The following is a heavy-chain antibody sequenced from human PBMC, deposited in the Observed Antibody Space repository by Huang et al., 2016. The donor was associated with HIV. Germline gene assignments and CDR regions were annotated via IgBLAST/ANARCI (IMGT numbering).Heavy chain of an antibody. V-gene: IGHV1-8*02. CDR2: MNPNTGNT. CDR3: ARSAYGDLDY. D-gene: IGHD4-17*01. CDR1: GYTFTNYD. J-gene: IGHJ4*02. Sequence: QVHLVQSGAEVKKPGASVKVSCKASGYTFTNYDINWVRQAPGRGVEWMGWMNPNTGNTDFEQSFQGRVTMTRKTSITTANMELTSLTSEDTAVYYCARSAYGDLDYWGLGTLVIVSS.